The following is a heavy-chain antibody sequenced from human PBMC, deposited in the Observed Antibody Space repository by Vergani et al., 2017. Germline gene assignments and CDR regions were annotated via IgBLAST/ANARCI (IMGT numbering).Heavy chain of an antibody. CDR1: GFTVSSNY. Sequence: EVQLVESGGGLVQPGGSLRLSCAASGFTVSSNYMTWVRQAPEKGLEWVSVIYSGGSTYHADSVKGRFTISRDNSKNTLYLQMDSLRAEDKAVYYCAETGQDGESYFGYWGQGTLVTVSS. D-gene: IGHD3-10*01. J-gene: IGHJ4*02. V-gene: IGHV3-66*02. CDR3: AETGQDGESYFGY. CDR2: IYSGGST.